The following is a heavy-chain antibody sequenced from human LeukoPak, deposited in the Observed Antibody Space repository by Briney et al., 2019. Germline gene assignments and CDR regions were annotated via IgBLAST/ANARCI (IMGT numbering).Heavy chain of an antibody. CDR3: ARDFSSSSTVYYYYYMDV. Sequence: SETLSLTCTVSGGSISSRTYYWGWIRQPPGKGLEWIGTIYYSGTTYYNPSLKSRVTISLDTSKNQFSLKLSSVTAADTAIYYCARDFSSSSTVYYYYYMDVWGKGTTVTISS. V-gene: IGHV4-39*07. J-gene: IGHJ6*03. D-gene: IGHD6-6*01. CDR2: IYYSGTT. CDR1: GGSISSRTYY.